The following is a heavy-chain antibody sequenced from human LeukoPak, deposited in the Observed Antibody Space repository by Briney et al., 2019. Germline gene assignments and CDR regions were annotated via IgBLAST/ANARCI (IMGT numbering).Heavy chain of an antibody. Sequence: KSGGSLQISGQGSGSPFTSYWIGGARPLPGKGLEGMGIIYPGDSDTRYSPSFQGQVTISADKSISTAYLQWSSLKASDTAMYYCARVMVRGVIPDYWGQGTLVTVSS. CDR1: GSPFTSYW. CDR2: IYPGDSDT. CDR3: ARVMVRGVIPDY. D-gene: IGHD3-10*01. V-gene: IGHV5-51*01. J-gene: IGHJ4*02.